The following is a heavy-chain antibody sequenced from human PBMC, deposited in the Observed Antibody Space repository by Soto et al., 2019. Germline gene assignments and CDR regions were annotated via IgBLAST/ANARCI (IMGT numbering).Heavy chain of an antibody. D-gene: IGHD6-13*01. Sequence: SETLSLTCAISGDSVSSNSAAWNWIRQSPSRGLEWLGRTYYRSKWYNDYAVSVKSRITINPDTSKNQFSLQLNSVTPEDTAVYYCARGKGIAAAGTRNWFDPWGQGTLFTVSS. CDR1: GDSVSSNSAA. CDR3: ARGKGIAAAGTRNWFDP. V-gene: IGHV6-1*01. J-gene: IGHJ5*02. CDR2: TYYRSKWYN.